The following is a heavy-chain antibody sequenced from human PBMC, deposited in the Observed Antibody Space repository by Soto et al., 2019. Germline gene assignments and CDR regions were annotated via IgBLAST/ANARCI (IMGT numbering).Heavy chain of an antibody. CDR1: GFSLSTSGMR. CDR2: IDWDDDK. CDR3: ARMFHCSGGTCPFDY. V-gene: IGHV2-70*04. D-gene: IGHD2-15*01. Sequence: SGPTLVNPTQPLTLTCTFSGFSLSTSGMRVSWIRQPPGKALEWLARIDWDDDKFYNTSLKTRLTISKDSSKNQVVLTMTNMDPVDTATYYCARMFHCSGGTCPFDYWGQGALVTVSS. J-gene: IGHJ4*02.